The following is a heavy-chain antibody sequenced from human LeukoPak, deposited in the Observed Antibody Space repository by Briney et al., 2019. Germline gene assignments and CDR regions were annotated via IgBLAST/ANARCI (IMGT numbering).Heavy chain of an antibody. V-gene: IGHV3-49*04. J-gene: IGHJ4*02. Sequence: PGGSLRLSCTVSGFTFGDYAMSWVRQAPGKGLEWVGFIRSKAYGGTTEYAASVKGRFTISRDDSKSIAYLQMNSLKTEDTAVYYCSRGPHVDTAMFTRYYFDYWGQGTLVTVSS. CDR3: SRGPHVDTAMFTRYYFDY. D-gene: IGHD5-18*01. CDR1: GFTFGDYA. CDR2: IRSKAYGGTT.